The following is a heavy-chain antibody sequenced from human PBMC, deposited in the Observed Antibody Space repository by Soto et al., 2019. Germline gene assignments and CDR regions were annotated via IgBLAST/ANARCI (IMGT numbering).Heavy chain of an antibody. CDR1: GGTFSSYA. CDR3: ASESTSCHTTCKEYYYCYGMDV. D-gene: IGHD2-2*02. J-gene: IGHJ6*02. CDR2: IIPIFGTA. Sequence: GASVKVSCKASGGTFSSYAISWVRQAPGQGLEWMGGIIPIFGTANYAQKFQGRVTITADKSTSTAYMELSSLRSEDTAVYYCASESTSCHTTCKEYYYCYGMDVWGQGTTVTVSS. V-gene: IGHV1-69*06.